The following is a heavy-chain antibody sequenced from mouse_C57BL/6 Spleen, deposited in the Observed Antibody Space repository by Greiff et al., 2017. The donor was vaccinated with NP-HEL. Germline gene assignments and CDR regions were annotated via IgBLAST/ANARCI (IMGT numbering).Heavy chain of an antibody. CDR1: GYTFTSYW. CDR3: ARSTTVVATNFDV. D-gene: IGHD1-1*01. V-gene: IGHV1-64*01. J-gene: IGHJ1*03. Sequence: VQPQQPGAELVKPGASVKLSCKASGYTFTSYWMHWVKQRPGQGLEWIGMIHPNSGSTNYNEKFKSKATLTVDKSSSTAYMQLSSLTSEDSAVYYCARSTTVVATNFDVWGTGTTVTVSS. CDR2: IHPNSGST.